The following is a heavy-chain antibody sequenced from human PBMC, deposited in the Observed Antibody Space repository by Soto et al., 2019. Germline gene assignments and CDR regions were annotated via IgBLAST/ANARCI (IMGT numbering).Heavy chain of an antibody. CDR3: VRQYYDFWTDFPDFDF. CDR2: MSANSGRA. CDR1: GYTFTQYD. D-gene: IGHD3-3*01. Sequence: VQLVQSGTEVKTPGASVKVSCRTSGYTFTQYDISWVRQAPGQGLEWMGLMSANSGRANYAQTLQDRVTITTDTSTSTAYMELRSLSSDDTAVYYCVRQYYDFWTDFPDFDFWGQGTLVTVAS. V-gene: IGHV1-18*01. J-gene: IGHJ4*02.